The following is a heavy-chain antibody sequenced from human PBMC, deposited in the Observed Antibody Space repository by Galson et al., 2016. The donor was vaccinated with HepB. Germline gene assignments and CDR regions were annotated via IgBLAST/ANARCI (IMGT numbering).Heavy chain of an antibody. Sequence: TLSLTCTVSGVSISSGGHYWSWIRQHPGKGLEWIGYIYYSGSTFYNPSLKSRVTISVDTSKNQFSLKLNSVTAADTAVYYCARVTKGGSGNNFDYWGQGTLATVSS. J-gene: IGHJ4*02. CDR1: GVSISSGGHY. V-gene: IGHV4-31*03. CDR2: IYYSGST. D-gene: IGHD3-3*01. CDR3: ARVTKGGSGNNFDY.